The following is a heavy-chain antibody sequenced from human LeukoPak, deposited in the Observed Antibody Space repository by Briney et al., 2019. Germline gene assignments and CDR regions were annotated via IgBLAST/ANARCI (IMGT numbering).Heavy chain of an antibody. J-gene: IGHJ6*03. CDR3: ARDLGGYPFFMDV. V-gene: IGHV4-39*07. D-gene: IGHD2-15*01. CDR1: GGSLRSDRHN. CDR2: VDQTGSP. Sequence: SETLSLTCSVSGGSLRSDRHNWAWVRQSADKGLERIGSVDQTGSPYYNPPLKSRVTISVDTSNKQFSLNLTSVTAADTAVYYCARDLGGYPFFMDVWGKRITVTVSS.